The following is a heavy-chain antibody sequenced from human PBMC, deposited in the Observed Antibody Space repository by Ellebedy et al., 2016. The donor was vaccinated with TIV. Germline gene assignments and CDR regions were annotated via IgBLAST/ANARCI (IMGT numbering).Heavy chain of an antibody. V-gene: IGHV4-59*01. Sequence: SETLSLTXTVSGGSISGYYWSWIRQPPGKGLEWIGHISYSGSTNYNPSLKSRVTMSLDTAKNHFSLRLSSLTAADTAVYYCARDGYNWVGLAYWGQGTLVIVSS. D-gene: IGHD5-24*01. J-gene: IGHJ4*02. CDR3: ARDGYNWVGLAY. CDR1: GGSISGYY. CDR2: ISYSGST.